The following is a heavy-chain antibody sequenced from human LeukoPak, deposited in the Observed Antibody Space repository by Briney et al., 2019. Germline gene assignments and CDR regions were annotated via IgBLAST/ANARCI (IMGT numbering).Heavy chain of an antibody. CDR1: GYTFTSYT. V-gene: IGHV7-4-1*02. D-gene: IGHD3-10*01. CDR2: INTNTAIP. Sequence: GASVKVSCKASGYTFTSYTMHWVRQAPGQGLEWMGGINTNTAIPTYAQGFTGRFVFSLDISVGTAYLQISSLRPEDTAVYFCAREYYYRWGRIDSWGQGTLVTVSS. J-gene: IGHJ4*02. CDR3: AREYYYRWGRIDS.